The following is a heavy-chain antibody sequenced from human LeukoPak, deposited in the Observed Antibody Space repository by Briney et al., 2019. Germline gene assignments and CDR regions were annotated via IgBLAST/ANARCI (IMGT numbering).Heavy chain of an antibody. V-gene: IGHV3-23*01. CDR3: AKPGEASNYYFDY. CDR1: GFTFSTYD. Sequence: GGSLRLSCSASGFTFSTYDMSWVRQAPGKGLEWVSTVRVNGRSTFYADSVKGRFAVSRDNSKNTLYLQMNSLRAEDTALYYCAKPGEASNYYFDYWGQGALVTVSS. D-gene: IGHD2-21*01. CDR2: VRVNGRST. J-gene: IGHJ4*02.